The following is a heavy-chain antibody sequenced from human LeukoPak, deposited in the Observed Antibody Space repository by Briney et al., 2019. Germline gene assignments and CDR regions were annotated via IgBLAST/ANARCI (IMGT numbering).Heavy chain of an antibody. J-gene: IGHJ5*02. Sequence: SETLSLTCTVSGGSVSSGSYYWSWNRQPPGKGLEWIGYIYYSGSTNYNPSLKSRVTISVDTSKNQFSLKLSSVTAADTAVYYCAREVNYDILTGYYRNWFDPWGQGTLVTVSS. D-gene: IGHD3-9*01. V-gene: IGHV4-61*01. CDR3: AREVNYDILTGYYRNWFDP. CDR1: GGSVSSGSYY. CDR2: IYYSGST.